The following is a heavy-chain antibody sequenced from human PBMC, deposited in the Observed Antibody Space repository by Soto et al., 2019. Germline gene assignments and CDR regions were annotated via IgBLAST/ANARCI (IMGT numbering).Heavy chain of an antibody. V-gene: IGHV4-31*03. CDR1: GGSIRSGGYY. J-gene: IGHJ4*02. Sequence: PSETLSLTCTVAGGSIRSGGYYWSWIRQHPGKGLEWIGHIYYSGSTYYNPSLKSRVTISVDTSKNQFSLKLSSVTAADAAVYYCARRGYSSSWYYFDYWGQGTLVTVSS. D-gene: IGHD6-13*01. CDR3: ARRGYSSSWYYFDY. CDR2: IYYSGST.